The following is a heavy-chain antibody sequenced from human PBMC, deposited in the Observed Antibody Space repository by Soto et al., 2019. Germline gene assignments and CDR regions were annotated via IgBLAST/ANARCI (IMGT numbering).Heavy chain of an antibody. D-gene: IGHD3-22*01. Sequence: PVGSLLHSCRVSGHSFGHHEMSWFRQAPGKGLEWVGFIRRKAYGGTTEYAASVKGRFTISRDDSKSIASLQMTSLKTEDTAVYYCTRGKGSYDRSVDYWGQGTLVTVAS. CDR1: GHSFGHHE. V-gene: IGHV3-49*03. J-gene: IGHJ4*02. CDR3: TRGKGSYDRSVDY. CDR2: IRRKAYGGTT.